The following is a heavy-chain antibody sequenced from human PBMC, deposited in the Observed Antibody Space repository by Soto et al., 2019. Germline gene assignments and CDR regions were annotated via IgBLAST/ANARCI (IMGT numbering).Heavy chain of an antibody. D-gene: IGHD2-21*02. CDR3: ATQVHHCAGDGYRGPYFGMDV. V-gene: IGHV1-2*02. Sequence: QVQLVQSRSEVKEPGASVKVSCKASGYTFTGYYVLWVRQAPGQGPECMGWIKPYTGGINYAQKFQGRVTMTRDTSISTAYMELSKLISDDTGVYYWATQVHHCAGDGYRGPYFGMDVWGQGTTVTVSS. CDR2: IKPYTGGI. CDR1: GYTFTGYY. J-gene: IGHJ6*02.